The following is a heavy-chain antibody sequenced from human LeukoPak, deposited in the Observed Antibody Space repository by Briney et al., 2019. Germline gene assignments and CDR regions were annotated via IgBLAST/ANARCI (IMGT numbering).Heavy chain of an antibody. CDR2: INHSGST. CDR1: GGSFSGYY. CDR3: ARSRGNGEDPRGYYFDY. J-gene: IGHJ4*02. Sequence: PSETLSLTCAVYGGSFSGYYWSWIRQPPGKGLEWIGEINHSGSTNYNPSLKSRVTISVDTSKNQFSLKLSSVTAADTAVYYCARSRGNGEDPRGYYFDYWGQGTLVTVSS. D-gene: IGHD1-1*01. V-gene: IGHV4-34*01.